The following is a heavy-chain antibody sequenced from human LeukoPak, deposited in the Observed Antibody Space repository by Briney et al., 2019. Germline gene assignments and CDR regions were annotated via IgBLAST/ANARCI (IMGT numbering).Heavy chain of an antibody. CDR2: MNPNSGNT. CDR3: ARTDDSSGYK. V-gene: IGHV1-8*01. Sequence: GASVKVSCKASGYTFTSYDINWVRQATGQGLEWMGWMNPNSGNTGYARKFQGRVTMTRNTSISTAYLELSSLRSEDTAVYYCARTDDSSGYKWGQGTLVTVSS. J-gene: IGHJ4*02. D-gene: IGHD3-22*01. CDR1: GYTFTSYD.